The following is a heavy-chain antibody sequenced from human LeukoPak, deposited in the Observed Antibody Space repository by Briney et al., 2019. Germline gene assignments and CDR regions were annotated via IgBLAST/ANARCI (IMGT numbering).Heavy chain of an antibody. CDR1: GFSFSDHN. J-gene: IGHJ4*02. CDR2: ISSRSNYI. V-gene: IGHV3-21*01. Sequence: GGSLRLSCAVSGFSFSDHNMNWVRHAPGKGLEWVASISSRSNYIYYADSLKGRVTVSRDNARNSLFLQMTSLRAEDTAVYYCARDYLGFGESGFDYWGQGTQAIVSS. D-gene: IGHD3-10*01. CDR3: ARDYLGFGESGFDY.